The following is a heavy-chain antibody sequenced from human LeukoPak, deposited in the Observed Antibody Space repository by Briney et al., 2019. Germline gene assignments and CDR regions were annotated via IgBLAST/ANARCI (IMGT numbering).Heavy chain of an antibody. CDR1: GYTFTSYG. CDR2: ISAYNGNT. D-gene: IGHD3-22*01. Sequence: ASVKVSCNASGYTFTSYGISWVRQAPGQGLEWMGWISAYNGNTDYAQKLQGRVTMTTDTSTSTAYMELRSLRSDDTAVYYCARGDYDSSGYYRQMSDAFDIWGQGTMVTVSS. J-gene: IGHJ3*02. V-gene: IGHV1-18*01. CDR3: ARGDYDSSGYYRQMSDAFDI.